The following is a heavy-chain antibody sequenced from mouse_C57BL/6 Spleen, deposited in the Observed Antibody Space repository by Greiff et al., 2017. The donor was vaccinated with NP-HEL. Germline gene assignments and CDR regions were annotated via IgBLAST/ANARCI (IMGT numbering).Heavy chain of an antibody. V-gene: IGHV1-22*01. J-gene: IGHJ4*01. CDR1: GYTFTDYN. CDR2: INPNNGGT. D-gene: IGHD1-1*01. Sequence: EVQLQQSGPELVKPGASVKMSCKASGYTFTDYNMHWVKQSHGKSLEWIGYINPNNGGTSYNQKFKGKATLTVNKSSSTAYMELRSLTSEDSAVYYCARTYYGSSLKDYWGQGTSVTVSS. CDR3: ARTYYGSSLKDY.